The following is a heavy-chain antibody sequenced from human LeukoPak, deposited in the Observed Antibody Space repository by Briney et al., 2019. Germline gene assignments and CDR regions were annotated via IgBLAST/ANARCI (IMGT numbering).Heavy chain of an antibody. CDR1: GYTLTELS. Sequence: GASVKVSCKVSGYTLTELSMHWVRQAPGKGLEWMGGFDPEDGETIYAQKFQGRVTMAEDTSTDTAYMELSSLRSEDTAVYYCATAFFITMVRGGAFDIWGQGTMVTVSS. D-gene: IGHD3-10*01. CDR3: ATAFFITMVRGGAFDI. CDR2: FDPEDGET. V-gene: IGHV1-24*01. J-gene: IGHJ3*02.